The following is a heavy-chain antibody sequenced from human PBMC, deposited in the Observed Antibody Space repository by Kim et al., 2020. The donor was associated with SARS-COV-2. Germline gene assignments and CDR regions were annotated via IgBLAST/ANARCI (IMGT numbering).Heavy chain of an antibody. V-gene: IGHV3-7*01. D-gene: IGHD3-22*01. CDR2: IKQDGSEK. Sequence: LSLTCAASGFTFSSSWMSWVRQAPGKGLEWVGNIKQDGSEKYYVDSVKGRFTISRDNAKNSLYLQMNSLRAEDTAVYYCTSGYDYWGQGTLVTVSS. CDR1: GFTFSSSW. J-gene: IGHJ4*02. CDR3: TSGYDY.